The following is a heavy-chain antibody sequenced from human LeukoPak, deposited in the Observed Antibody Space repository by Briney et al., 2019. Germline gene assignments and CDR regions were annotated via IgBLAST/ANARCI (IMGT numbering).Heavy chain of an antibody. D-gene: IGHD2-2*01. J-gene: IGHJ2*01. V-gene: IGHV4-59*12. CDR2: IYYSGST. CDR3: ARLLGIVVVPAASLSWYFDL. CDR1: GGSISSYY. Sequence: KPSETLSLTCTVSGGSISSYYWSWIRQPPGKGLEWIGYIYYSGSTNYNPSLKSRVTISVDTSKNQFSLKLSSVTAADTAVYYCARLLGIVVVPAASLSWYFDLWGRGTLVTVSS.